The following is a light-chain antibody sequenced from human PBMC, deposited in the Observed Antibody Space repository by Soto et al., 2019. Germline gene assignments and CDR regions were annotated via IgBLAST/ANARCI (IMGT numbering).Light chain of an antibody. CDR3: QQRSNWPT. CDR2: DAS. J-gene: IGKJ5*01. CDR1: QSVSSY. Sequence: EIVLTQSPATLSLSPGERATLSCRASQSVSSYLAWYQQKPGQAPRLLIYDASNRATGIPARFSGSGSGTDFTLTISSLEPEDFAVYHCQQRSNWPTFSQGTRLEIK. V-gene: IGKV3-11*01.